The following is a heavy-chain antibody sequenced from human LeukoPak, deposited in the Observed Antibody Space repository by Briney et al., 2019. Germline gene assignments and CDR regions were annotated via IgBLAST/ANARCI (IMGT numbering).Heavy chain of an antibody. CDR3: AINSYSSSWYVGPYFDY. CDR1: GGTFSSYA. D-gene: IGHD6-13*01. J-gene: IGHJ4*02. V-gene: IGHV1-69*05. CDR2: ISPIFGTA. Sequence: SVKVSCKASGGTFSSYAISWVRQAPGQGLEWMGGISPIFGTANYAQKFQGRVTMTTDESTSTAYMELSSLRSEDTAVYYCAINSYSSSWYVGPYFDYWGQGTLVTVSS.